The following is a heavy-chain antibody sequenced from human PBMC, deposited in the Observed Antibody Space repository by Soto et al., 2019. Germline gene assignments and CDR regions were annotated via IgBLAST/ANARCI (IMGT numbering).Heavy chain of an antibody. J-gene: IGHJ3*02. V-gene: IGHV3-30-3*01. Sequence: QVQLEESGGGVVQPGRSLRLSCAPSGFISSSYSMHRVRKAPGKGLEWVAIISNDGSSKYYVDSVNGRFTVSRDNTNNTLSLQMNSLRAEDTAVYYCARDQFLDAFDIWGQGTMVTVSS. D-gene: IGHD2-21*01. CDR2: ISNDGSSK. CDR1: GFISSSYS. CDR3: ARDQFLDAFDI.